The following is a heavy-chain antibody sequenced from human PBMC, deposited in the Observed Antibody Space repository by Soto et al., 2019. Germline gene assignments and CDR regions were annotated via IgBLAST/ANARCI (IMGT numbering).Heavy chain of an antibody. Sequence: PGGSLRLSCAASGFTFSDYYMSWIRQAPGKGLEWVSYIGPSSSYTNYADSVKGRFTISRDNVKNSLYLQMNSLRAEDTAVYYCARVVRLMLYSDYWGQGTLVTVSS. V-gene: IGHV3-11*06. CDR1: GFTFSDYY. D-gene: IGHD2-8*01. J-gene: IGHJ4*02. CDR2: IGPSSSYT. CDR3: ARVVRLMLYSDY.